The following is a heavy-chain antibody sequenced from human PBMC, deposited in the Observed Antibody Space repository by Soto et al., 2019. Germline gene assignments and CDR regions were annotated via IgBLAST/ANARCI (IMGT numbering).Heavy chain of an antibody. D-gene: IGHD2-15*01. Sequence: QAQLQESGPGLVRPSGTLSLTCTVSRFSVTNNKYWNWVRQSPGKALEWIGEIYHSGATYYNPSLRGRASVSMDMSKNQVALKLSSVAAADAAVYYCARDSRCCPVGGCSIMRDPVDVWGQGTLVTVSS. CDR2: IYHSGAT. CDR3: ARDSRCCPVGGCSIMRDPVDV. J-gene: IGHJ3*01. CDR1: RFSVTNNKY. V-gene: IGHV4-4*02.